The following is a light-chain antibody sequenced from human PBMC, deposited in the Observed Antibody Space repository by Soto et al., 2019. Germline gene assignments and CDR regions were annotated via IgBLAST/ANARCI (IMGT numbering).Light chain of an antibody. Sequence: EIVLTQTPAILSLSPGERATLSYRASQSVRSSNLAWFQQKLGQAPRLLIYAASSRATDIPDRFSGSGSGTDFTLTISRLEPEDFAMYFCQQYGTSPRTFGQGTHLEIK. J-gene: IGKJ2*01. CDR2: AAS. CDR1: QSVRSSN. V-gene: IGKV3-20*01. CDR3: QQYGTSPRT.